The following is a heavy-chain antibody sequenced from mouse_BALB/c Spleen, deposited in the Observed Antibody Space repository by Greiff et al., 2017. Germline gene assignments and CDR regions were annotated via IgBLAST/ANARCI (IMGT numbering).Heavy chain of an antibody. V-gene: IGHV1-87*01. Sequence: QVQLQQSGAELARPGASVKLSCKASGYTFTSYWMQWVKQRPGQGLEWIGAIYPGDGDTRYTQKFKGKATLTADKSSSTAYMQLSSLASEDSAVYYCARSGGLRHYAMDYWGQGTSVTVSS. J-gene: IGHJ4*01. CDR2: IYPGDGDT. CDR1: GYTFTSYW. CDR3: ARSGGLRHYAMDY. D-gene: IGHD2-4*01.